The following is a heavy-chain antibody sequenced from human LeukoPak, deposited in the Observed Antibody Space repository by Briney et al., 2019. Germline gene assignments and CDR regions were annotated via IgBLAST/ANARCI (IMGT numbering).Heavy chain of an antibody. CDR1: GDSISSYY. Sequence: PSETLSLTCTVSGDSISSYYWSWIRQPPGKGLEWIGYIYHSGSTNYNPSLKSRVTISVDTSKNQFSLKLSSVTAADTAVYYCARAVGVGRGTYFDLWGRGTLVTVSS. V-gene: IGHV4-59*08. D-gene: IGHD1-1*01. CDR3: ARAVGVGRGTYFDL. CDR2: IYHSGST. J-gene: IGHJ2*01.